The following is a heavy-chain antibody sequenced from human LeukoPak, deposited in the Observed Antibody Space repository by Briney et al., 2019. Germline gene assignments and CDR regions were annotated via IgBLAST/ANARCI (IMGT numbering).Heavy chain of an antibody. J-gene: IGHJ4*02. CDR3: AKDGYCGGDCYSYCDY. D-gene: IGHD2-21*02. V-gene: IGHV3-33*06. Sequence: GGSLTLSCAACGFTFSSYGMHWVRQAPGKGLEWVAVIWYDGSNKYYADSVKGRFTISRDNSKNTLYLQMNSLRAEDTAVYYCAKDGYCGGDCYSYCDYWGQGTLVTVSS. CDR1: GFTFSSYG. CDR2: IWYDGSNK.